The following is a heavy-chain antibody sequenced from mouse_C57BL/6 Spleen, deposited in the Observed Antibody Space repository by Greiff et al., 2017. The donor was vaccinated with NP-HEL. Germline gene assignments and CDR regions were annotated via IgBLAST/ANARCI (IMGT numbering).Heavy chain of an antibody. D-gene: IGHD1-1*01. CDR1: GYTFTSYG. CDR3: ARDYYGNPYYFDY. V-gene: IGHV1-81*01. J-gene: IGHJ2*01. Sequence: QVQLQQSGAELARPGASVKLSCKASGYTFTSYGISWVKQRTGQGLEWIGGIYPRSGNTYYNEKFKGKATMTADKSSSTSYMELSGLTSEDSAVYFCARDYYGNPYYFDYWGQGTTLTVSS. CDR2: IYPRSGNT.